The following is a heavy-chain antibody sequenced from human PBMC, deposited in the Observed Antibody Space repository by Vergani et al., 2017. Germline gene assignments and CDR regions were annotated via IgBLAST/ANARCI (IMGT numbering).Heavy chain of an antibody. V-gene: IGHV3-7*01. CDR3: ARVRYFCSGDCHPGEYYYYMDV. CDR1: GFPFSFFW. J-gene: IGHJ6*03. Sequence: EVKLVESGGGLVQPGESLRLSCTTSGFPFSFFWMSWVRQAPGQGLEWVANVKQDGSVKYYGDSVEGRFTVSRDSSSLHLEMKGLRAEDTALYYCARVRYFCSGDCHPGEYYYYMDVWGKGTTVTVSS. CDR2: VKQDGSVK. D-gene: IGHD3-3*01.